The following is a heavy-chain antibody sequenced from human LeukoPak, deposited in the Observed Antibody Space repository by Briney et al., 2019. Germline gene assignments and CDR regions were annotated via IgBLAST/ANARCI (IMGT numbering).Heavy chain of an antibody. D-gene: IGHD3-10*01. CDR2: IIPIFGTA. CDR3: ARVYASGSLID. Sequence: AASVKVSCKASGGSFSSYAISWVRQSPGQGLEWMGGIIPIFGTANYAQKFQGRVTITTDESTSTAYMELSSLRSEDTAVYYCARVYASGSLIDWGQGTLVTVSS. CDR1: GGSFSSYA. J-gene: IGHJ4*02. V-gene: IGHV1-69*05.